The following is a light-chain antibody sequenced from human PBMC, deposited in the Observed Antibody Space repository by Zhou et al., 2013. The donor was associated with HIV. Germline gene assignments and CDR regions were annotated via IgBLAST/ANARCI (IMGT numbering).Light chain of an antibody. CDR2: AAS. V-gene: IGKV1-17*01. J-gene: IGKJ4*01. CDR1: QSISSY. CDR3: LQHNSYPRT. Sequence: DIQMTQSPSSLSASVGDRVTITCRASQSISSYLNWYQQTPGKAPKLLIYAASSLQSGVPSRFSGSGSGTDFTLTISSLQPEDFATYYCLQHNSYPRTFGGGTKVEIK.